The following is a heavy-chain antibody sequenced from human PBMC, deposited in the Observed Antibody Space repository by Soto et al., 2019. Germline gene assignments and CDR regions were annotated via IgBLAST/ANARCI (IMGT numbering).Heavy chain of an antibody. D-gene: IGHD3-3*01. V-gene: IGHV4-59*01. Sequence: ETLSLTCTLAGGCITNYYWSWIRHPPGKRLEYIGYMYYSGNTYYNPSLKSRVTISGDASKNQFSLKLRSVTAADTAVYYCVGGLSEWGRIEFWGQGTLVTVSS. CDR1: GGCITNYY. CDR2: MYYSGNT. CDR3: VGGLSEWGRIEF. J-gene: IGHJ4*02.